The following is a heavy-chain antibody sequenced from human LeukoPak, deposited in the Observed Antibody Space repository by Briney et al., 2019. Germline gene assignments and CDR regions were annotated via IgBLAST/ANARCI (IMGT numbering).Heavy chain of an antibody. Sequence: SETLSLTCTVSGYSISSGYYWGWIRQPPGKGLEWIGSIYHSGSTYYNPSLESRVTISVDTSKNQFSLKLSSVTAADTAVYYCARGLGAVAGPDAFDIWGQGTMVTVSS. CDR1: GYSISSGYY. J-gene: IGHJ3*02. CDR2: IYHSGST. V-gene: IGHV4-38-2*02. D-gene: IGHD6-19*01. CDR3: ARGLGAVAGPDAFDI.